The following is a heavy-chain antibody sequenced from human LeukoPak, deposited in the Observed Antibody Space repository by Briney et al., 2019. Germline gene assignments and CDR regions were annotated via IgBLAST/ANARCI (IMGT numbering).Heavy chain of an antibody. CDR3: AIKVGVVIPATAYVDY. V-gene: IGHV4-38-2*02. J-gene: IGHJ4*02. D-gene: IGHD2-15*01. Sequence: PSETLSLTCTVSDYSISSGYYWVWIRQPPGKGLEWIASVYDSGSIYYNPSLKSRVTISVDMSKNQFSLKLRSVTDADTAVYYCAIKVGVVIPATAYVDYWGREPWSPSPQ. CDR2: VYDSGSI. CDR1: DYSISSGYY.